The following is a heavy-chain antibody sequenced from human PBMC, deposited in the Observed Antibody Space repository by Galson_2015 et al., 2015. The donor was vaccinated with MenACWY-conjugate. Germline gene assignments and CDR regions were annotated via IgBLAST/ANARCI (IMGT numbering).Heavy chain of an antibody. CDR2: ISSSSSYT. Sequence: SLRLSCAASGFTFSDYYMSWIRQAPGKGLEWVSYISSSSSYTNYADSVKGRFPISRDNAKNSLYLQMSSLRVEDTAVYSCVKDIVVVPAAILPNTSPGRGRQMDVWGKGTTVTVSS. CDR3: VKDIVVVPAAILPNTSPGRGRQMDV. D-gene: IGHD2-2*01. J-gene: IGHJ6*04. V-gene: IGHV3-11*06. CDR1: GFTFSDYY.